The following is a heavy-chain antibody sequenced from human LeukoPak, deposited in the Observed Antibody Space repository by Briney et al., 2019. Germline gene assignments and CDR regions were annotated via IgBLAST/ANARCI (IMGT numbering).Heavy chain of an antibody. CDR1: GGSISSGSYY. CDR2: IYTSGST. V-gene: IGHV4-61*02. Sequence: SETLSLTCTVSGGSISSGSYYWSWIRQPAGKGLEWIGRIYTSGSTNYNPSLKSRVTISVDTSKNQFSLKLSSVTAADTAVYYCANGVRRITIFPQARGFDYWGQGTLVTVSS. D-gene: IGHD3-9*01. J-gene: IGHJ4*02. CDR3: ANGVRRITIFPQARGFDY.